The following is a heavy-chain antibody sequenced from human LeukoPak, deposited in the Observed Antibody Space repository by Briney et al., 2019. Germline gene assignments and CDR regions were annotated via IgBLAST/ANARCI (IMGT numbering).Heavy chain of an antibody. J-gene: IGHJ4*02. CDR2: ISGGGGST. CDR1: GFTFSTYA. Sequence: PGGSLRLSCAASGFTFSTYAMSWVRQAPGKGLEWVSDISGGGGSTYYADSVKGRFTISRDNSKNTLYLQMNSLRAEDTAVYYCAKDKGSGWYWFDYWGQGTLVTVSS. CDR3: AKDKGSGWYWFDY. D-gene: IGHD6-19*01. V-gene: IGHV3-23*01.